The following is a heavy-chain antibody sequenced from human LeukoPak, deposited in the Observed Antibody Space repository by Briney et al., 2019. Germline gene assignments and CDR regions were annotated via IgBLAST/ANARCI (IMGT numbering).Heavy chain of an antibody. CDR1: GGSISNSF. CDR3: ARGSGTTTRQAFDI. J-gene: IGHJ3*02. D-gene: IGHD1-7*01. CDR2: VYTSGST. Sequence: PSETLSLTCTVSGGSISNSFWSWVRQPAGKGLEWIGRVYTSGSTNCNPSLESRVTMLVDTSKNQFSLRLNSVTAADTAVYYCARGSGTTTRQAFDIWGQGTMVIVYS. V-gene: IGHV4-4*07.